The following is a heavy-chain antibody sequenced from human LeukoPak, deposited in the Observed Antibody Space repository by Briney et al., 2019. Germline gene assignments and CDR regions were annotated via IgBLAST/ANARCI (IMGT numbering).Heavy chain of an antibody. CDR1: GYTFTGYY. CDR2: INPNSGGT. D-gene: IGHD6-6*01. V-gene: IGHV1-2*02. J-gene: IGHJ3*02. Sequence: ASVKVSCKASGYTFTGYYMHWVRQAPGQGLEWMGWINPNSGGTNYAQKFQGRVTMTRDTSISTAYMELSRLRSDDTAVYYCARDGSVYSSSSFAFDIWGQGTMVTVSS. CDR3: ARDGSVYSSSSFAFDI.